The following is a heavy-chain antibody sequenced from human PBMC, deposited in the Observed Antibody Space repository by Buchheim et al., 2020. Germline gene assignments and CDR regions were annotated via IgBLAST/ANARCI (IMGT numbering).Heavy chain of an antibody. CDR1: GGSISSGGYY. Sequence: QLQLQESGPGLVKPSQTLSLTCTVSGGSISSGGYYWSWIRQHPGTGLEWIGYIYYSGSTYYNPSLKSRVTISVDTSKHQFSLKLSSVTAANTAVYYWARGLIPYYYDQAGGGFDPWGQGTL. J-gene: IGHJ5*02. V-gene: IGHV4-31*03. D-gene: IGHD3-22*01. CDR2: IYYSGST. CDR3: ARGLIPYYYDQAGGGFDP.